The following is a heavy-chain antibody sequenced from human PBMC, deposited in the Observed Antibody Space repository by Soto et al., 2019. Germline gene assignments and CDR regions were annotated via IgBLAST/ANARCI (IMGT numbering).Heavy chain of an antibody. CDR3: ARDPPPPDY. CDR1: GGTFSRYS. J-gene: IGHJ4*02. CDR2: IIPIYGNA. V-gene: IGHV1-69*13. Sequence: GASVKVSCKASGGTFSRYSITWVRQAPGHGLEWIGWIIPIYGNASYAQKFQGRVTITADASTSTAYMELSSLRSDDTAVYYCARDPPPPDYWGQGTLVTVSS.